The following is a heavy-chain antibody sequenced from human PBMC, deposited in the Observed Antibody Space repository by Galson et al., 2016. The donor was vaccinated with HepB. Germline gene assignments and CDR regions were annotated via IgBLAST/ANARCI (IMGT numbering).Heavy chain of an antibody. CDR1: GLSFHTYR. CDR2: ISSSSSTL. Sequence: SLRLSCAASGLSFHTYRMNWVRQAPGKGLEWVSSISSSSSTLYYADSVEGRFTISRDNAKKSLFLQMNSLRVEDTAVYYCATGPILGAVARYLDYWGQGTLVTVSS. CDR3: ATGPILGAVARYLDY. V-gene: IGHV3-21*01. J-gene: IGHJ4*02. D-gene: IGHD2-21*01.